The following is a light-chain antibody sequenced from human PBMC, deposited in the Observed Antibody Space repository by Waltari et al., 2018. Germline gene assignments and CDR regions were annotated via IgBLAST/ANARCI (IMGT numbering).Light chain of an antibody. J-gene: IGKJ1*01. CDR2: GTS. V-gene: IGKV3D-15*01. Sequence: IVMTQSPATLSLSPGESATLSCRASQSVTRTFAWFQQKPGQPPRLLIYGTSTRATGIPARFTGSGSGTEFSLTISSLQPEDFATYYWQQYDYWPWTFGQGTRVETK. CDR1: QSVTRT. CDR3: QQYDYWPWT.